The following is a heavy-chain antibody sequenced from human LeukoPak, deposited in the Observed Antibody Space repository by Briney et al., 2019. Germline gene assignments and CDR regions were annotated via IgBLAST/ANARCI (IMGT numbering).Heavy chain of an antibody. CDR2: IYYSGST. D-gene: IGHD1-26*01. CDR3: ATQRWELLPVG. J-gene: IGHJ4*02. CDR1: GGSLSSSSYY. Sequence: SETLSLTCTVSGGSLSSSSYYWGWIRQPPEKGLGWIGSIYYSGSTYYNPSLKSRVTISVDTSKNQFSLKLSSVTAADTAVYYCATQRWELLPVGWGQGTLVTVSS. V-gene: IGHV4-39*01.